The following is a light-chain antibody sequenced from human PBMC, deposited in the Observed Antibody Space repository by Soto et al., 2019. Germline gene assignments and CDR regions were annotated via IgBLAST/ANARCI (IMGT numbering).Light chain of an antibody. CDR1: SSDVGGYDY. J-gene: IGLJ1*01. CDR2: GVT. V-gene: IGLV2-8*01. CDR3: SSYAGSSSFV. Sequence: QSVLTQPASVSGSPGQSITISCTGTSSDVGGYDYVSWFQQYPGKAPKLMIYGVTKRPSGVPARFSGSKSGNTASLTVSGLQAEDEADYYCSSYAGSSSFVFGTGTKVTV.